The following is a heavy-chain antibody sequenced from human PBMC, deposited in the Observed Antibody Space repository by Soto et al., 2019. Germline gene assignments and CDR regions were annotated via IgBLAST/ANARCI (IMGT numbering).Heavy chain of an antibody. D-gene: IGHD5-12*01. CDR2: IYPGDSDT. Sequence: GESMKISCQGSGYSFSNYWIGWVRQMPGKGLEWMGIIYPGDSDTRYSPSFQGQVTISVDKSISTAYLQWSTLKASDSAMYYCARQDGYALYYFDYWGQGTLVTVSS. V-gene: IGHV5-51*01. CDR1: GYSFSNYW. J-gene: IGHJ4*02. CDR3: ARQDGYALYYFDY.